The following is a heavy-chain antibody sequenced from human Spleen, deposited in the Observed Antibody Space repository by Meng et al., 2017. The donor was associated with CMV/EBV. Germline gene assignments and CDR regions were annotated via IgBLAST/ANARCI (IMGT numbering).Heavy chain of an antibody. Sequence: GGSLRLSCTSSGFTCSSYDMNWVRQAPGEGLEWVSHISSSGSAMYYADSVKGRFTISRDNAKNSLYLQMNSLRAEDTAIYYCARSPISGSTVGPLGHWGQGTLVTVSS. CDR3: ARSPISGSTVGPLGH. J-gene: IGHJ4*02. CDR2: ISSSGSAM. V-gene: IGHV3-48*03. D-gene: IGHD1-7*01. CDR1: GFTCSSYD.